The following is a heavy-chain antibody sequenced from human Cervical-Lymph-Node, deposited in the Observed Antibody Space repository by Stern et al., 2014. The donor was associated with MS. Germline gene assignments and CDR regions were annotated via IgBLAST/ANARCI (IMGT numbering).Heavy chain of an antibody. CDR2: TWYDGSNK. CDR1: GFTFSSYG. CDR3: AKGIAAAGYYYGMDV. Sequence: VQLVESGGGVVQPGRSLRLSCAASGFTFSSYGMHWVRQAPGKGLEWVAVTWYDGSNKYYADSVKGRFTISKNNAKNTQYLQMNSLRADDTAVYYCAKGIAAAGYYYGMDVWGQGTTVTVSS. V-gene: IGHV3-33*06. J-gene: IGHJ6*02. D-gene: IGHD6-13*01.